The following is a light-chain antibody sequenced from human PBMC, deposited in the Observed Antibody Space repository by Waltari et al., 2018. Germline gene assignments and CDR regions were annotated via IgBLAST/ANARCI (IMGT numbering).Light chain of an antibody. CDR3: QQYHNWPHT. J-gene: IGKJ4*01. V-gene: IGKV1-33*01. Sequence: IQLTQSPSSLPAAVGDRVTIPCQATQRITTSLSWFQQTPGKAPQLLIFATSSWPAGLPSRFSGTGSGTAFSFTITSLQPDDSAVYYCQQYHNWPHTFGRGTKLQIK. CDR1: QRITTS. CDR2: ATS.